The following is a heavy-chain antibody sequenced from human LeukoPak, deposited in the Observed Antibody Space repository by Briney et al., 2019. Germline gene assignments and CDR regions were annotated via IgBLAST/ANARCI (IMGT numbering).Heavy chain of an antibody. V-gene: IGHV1-2*02. CDR2: INSNSGDP. Sequence: ASVKVSCKASGYTFSGYYMHWVRQAPGQGLERMGWINSNSGDPNYAQKFQGRVTLTRDTSISTAYMELSRLRSDDTAVYYCAREKGGNSGFDYWGRGTLVTVSS. D-gene: IGHD4-23*01. CDR3: AREKGGNSGFDY. CDR1: GYTFSGYY. J-gene: IGHJ4*02.